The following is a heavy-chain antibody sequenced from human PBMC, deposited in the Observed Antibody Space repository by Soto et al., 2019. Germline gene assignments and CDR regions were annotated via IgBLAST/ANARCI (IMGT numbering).Heavy chain of an antibody. V-gene: IGHV3-21*01. D-gene: IGHD4-4*01. CDR3: ARYDYSNLDY. J-gene: IGHJ4*02. CDR2: ISSSSSYI. Sequence: PGGSLRLSCAASGFIFSSYSMNWVRQAPGKGLEWVSSISSSSSYIYYADSVKGRFTISRDNAKNSLYLQMNSLRAEDTAGYYCARYDYSNLDYWGQGTLVTVSS. CDR1: GFIFSSYS.